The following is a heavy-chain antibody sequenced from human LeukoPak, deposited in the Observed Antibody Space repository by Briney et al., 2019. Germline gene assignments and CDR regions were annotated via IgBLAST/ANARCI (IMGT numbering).Heavy chain of an antibody. CDR2: IKQDGSEK. CDR3: ARDWLHYYGSGSFPPNWFDP. V-gene: IGHV3-7*01. CDR1: GLTFNNYW. D-gene: IGHD3-10*01. J-gene: IGHJ5*02. Sequence: PGGSLRLPCAASGLTFNNYWMNWVRQAPGKGLEWVANIKQDGSEKKYVDSVKGRFTISRDNAKKSLYLQMNSLRAEDTAVYYCARDWLHYYGSGSFPPNWFDPWGQGTLVTVSS.